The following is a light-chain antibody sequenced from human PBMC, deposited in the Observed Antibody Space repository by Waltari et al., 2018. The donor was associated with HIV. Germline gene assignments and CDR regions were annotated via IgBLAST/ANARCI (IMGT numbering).Light chain of an antibody. J-gene: IGLJ3*02. CDR2: NNT. CDR3: AAWDDTLSGSWV. V-gene: IGLV1-44*01. Sequence: QSVLTQPPSASETPGQKVTISCSGSTSNIGSNTVNWYQQVPGTAPKLLIYNNTPRPSGVPERFSGSKSGTSASLAISGLQSDDEADYYCAAWDDTLSGSWVFGGGTKLTVL. CDR1: TSNIGSNT.